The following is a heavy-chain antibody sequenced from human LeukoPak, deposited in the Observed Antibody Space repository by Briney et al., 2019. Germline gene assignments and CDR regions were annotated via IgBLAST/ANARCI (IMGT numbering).Heavy chain of an antibody. CDR2: IYPGDSDT. V-gene: IGHV5-51*01. Sequence: GESLEISCKGSGYIFNNYWIGWVRQMPGKGLEWMGIIYPGDSDTRYSPSFQGQVTISADKSISTAYLQWSSLKASDTAMYYCARPGYYYDSSGYYYVDYWGQGTLVTVSS. CDR1: GYIFNNYW. D-gene: IGHD3-22*01. J-gene: IGHJ4*02. CDR3: ARPGYYYDSSGYYYVDY.